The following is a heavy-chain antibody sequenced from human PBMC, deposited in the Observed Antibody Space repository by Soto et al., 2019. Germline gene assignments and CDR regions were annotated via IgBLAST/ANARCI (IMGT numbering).Heavy chain of an antibody. D-gene: IGHD3-22*01. CDR1: GGTFSSYA. CDR2: IIPIFGTA. V-gene: IGHV1-69*13. CDR3: ARVNDSSGYYFDY. J-gene: IGHJ4*02. Sequence: ASVKVSWKASGGTFSSYAISWVRQAPGQGLEWMGGIIPIFGTANYAQKFQGRVTITADESTSTAYMELSSLRSEDTAVYYCARVNDSSGYYFDYWGQGTLVTVSS.